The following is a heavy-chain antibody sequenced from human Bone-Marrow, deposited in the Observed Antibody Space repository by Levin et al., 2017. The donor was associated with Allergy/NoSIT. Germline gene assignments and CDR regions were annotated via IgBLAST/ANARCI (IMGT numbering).Heavy chain of an antibody. Sequence: GESLKISCQASGYPFRDHYIHWVRQAPGQGLEWMGWINPDTGDTNYGQKFQGRVTMTRHTSISTAYMELTGLRSDDTATYYCASVINHSDHIGYLPTLDYWGQGTLITVSS. V-gene: IGHV1-2*02. CDR3: ASVINHSDHIGYLPTLDY. CDR1: GYPFRDHY. D-gene: IGHD3-22*01. J-gene: IGHJ4*02. CDR2: INPDTGDT.